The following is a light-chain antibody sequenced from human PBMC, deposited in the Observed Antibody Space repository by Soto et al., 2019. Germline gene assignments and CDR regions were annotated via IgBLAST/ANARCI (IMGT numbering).Light chain of an antibody. J-gene: IGKJ4*01. V-gene: IGKV3-20*01. Sequence: EIVMTQSPATLSVSPGERATLSCRASQSVRSNLAWHQQKPGQAPRLLIYGASSRATGIPDRFSGSGSGTDFTLTISRLEPEDFAVYYCQQYGSSRLTFGGGTKVDIK. CDR3: QQYGSSRLT. CDR2: GAS. CDR1: QSVRSN.